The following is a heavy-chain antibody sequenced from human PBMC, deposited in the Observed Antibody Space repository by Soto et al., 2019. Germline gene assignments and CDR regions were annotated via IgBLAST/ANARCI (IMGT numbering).Heavy chain of an antibody. CDR3: ARSEGYCSGGSCSYSY. Sequence: SVKVSCKASGGTFSSYAISWVRQAPGQGLEWMGGIIPIFGTANYAQKFQGRVTITADKSTSTAYMELSSLRSEDTAVNYCARSEGYCSGGSCSYSYWGQGTLVTVSS. J-gene: IGHJ4*02. V-gene: IGHV1-69*06. D-gene: IGHD2-15*01. CDR1: GGTFSSYA. CDR2: IIPIFGTA.